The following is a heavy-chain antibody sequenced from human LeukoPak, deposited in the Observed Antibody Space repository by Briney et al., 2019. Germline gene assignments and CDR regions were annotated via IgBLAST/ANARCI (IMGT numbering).Heavy chain of an antibody. CDR3: ARDKISAAGMDYFDY. CDR2: IYTSGST. D-gene: IGHD6-13*01. V-gene: IGHV4-4*07. Sequence: SETLSLTCTVSGGSISSYYWSRIRQPAGKGLEWIGRIYTSGSTNYNPSLKSRVIMSVDTSKNQFSLKLSSVTAADTAVDYCARDKISAAGMDYFDYWGQGTLVTVSS. CDR1: GGSISSYY. J-gene: IGHJ4*02.